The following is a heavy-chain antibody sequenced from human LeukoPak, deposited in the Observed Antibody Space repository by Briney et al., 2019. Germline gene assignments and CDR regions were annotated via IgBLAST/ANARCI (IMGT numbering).Heavy chain of an antibody. Sequence: GGSLRLSCAASGFMFTSYWMSWVRQAPGKGLEWVANIKQDGSEKYYVDSVKGRFTISRDNAKNSLYLQMNSLRAEDTAVYYCARETIRGVIITNNWFDPWGQGTLVTVSS. CDR1: GFMFTSYW. CDR2: IKQDGSEK. J-gene: IGHJ5*02. CDR3: ARETIRGVIITNNWFDP. V-gene: IGHV3-7*01. D-gene: IGHD3-10*01.